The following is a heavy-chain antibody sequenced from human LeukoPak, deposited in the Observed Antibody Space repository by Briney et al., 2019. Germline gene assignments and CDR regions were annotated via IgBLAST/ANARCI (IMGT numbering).Heavy chain of an antibody. CDR1: GGSISSYY. J-gene: IGHJ3*02. CDR3: ASNVVVTPQKRNDAFDI. D-gene: IGHD2-21*02. V-gene: IGHV4-59*01. Sequence: PSETLSLTCTVSGGSISSYYWSWIRQPPGKGLEWIGYIYYSGSTNYNPSLKSRVTISVDTSKNQFSLKLSSVTAADTAVYYCASNVVVTPQKRNDAFDIWGQGTMVTVSS. CDR2: IYYSGST.